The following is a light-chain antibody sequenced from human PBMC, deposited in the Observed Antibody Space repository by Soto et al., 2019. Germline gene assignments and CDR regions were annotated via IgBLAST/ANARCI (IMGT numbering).Light chain of an antibody. CDR1: QTISSW. V-gene: IGKV1-5*03. Sequence: GARVTITCRASQTISSWLAWYQQKPGKAPKLLIYKASNLEKGVPSRFSGSGSGTEFTLTISSLQPDDFATYYCQQYNSYSPITFGQGTRLEIK. CDR3: QQYNSYSPIT. CDR2: KAS. J-gene: IGKJ5*01.